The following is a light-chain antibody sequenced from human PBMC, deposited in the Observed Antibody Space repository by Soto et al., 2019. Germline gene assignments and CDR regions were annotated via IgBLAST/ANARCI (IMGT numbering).Light chain of an antibody. CDR2: DAS. J-gene: IGKJ2*01. CDR3: QQYKSSSYT. V-gene: IGKV1-5*01. CDR1: QSISSW. Sequence: DIRMTQSPSTLSASVGDRVTLTCRASQSISSWLAWYQQKPGKAPELLIFDASSLQSGVPSRISGSGPEREFTLTISSLQPDDFATYYFQQYKSSSYTVGQRTNLQIQ.